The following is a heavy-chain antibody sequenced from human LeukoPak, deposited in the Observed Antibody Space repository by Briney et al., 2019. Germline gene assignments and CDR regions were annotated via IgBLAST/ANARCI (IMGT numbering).Heavy chain of an antibody. D-gene: IGHD5-24*01. CDR2: TYYSRNT. Sequence: SETLSHTCTVSGGSISSSGNFWGWVRQPPGRGLEWTASTYYSRNTYYNPSLKSRVTIPVDTSKNQFSLKLSSVTAADTAVYYCVRHEEEDGYNAKTFDYWGQGTLVTVSS. CDR3: VRHEEEDGYNAKTFDY. CDR1: GGSISSSGNF. V-gene: IGHV4-39*01. J-gene: IGHJ4*02.